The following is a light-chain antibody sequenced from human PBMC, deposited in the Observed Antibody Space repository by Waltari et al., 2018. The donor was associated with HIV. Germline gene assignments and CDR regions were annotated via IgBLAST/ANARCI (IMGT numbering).Light chain of an antibody. J-gene: IGLJ3*02. V-gene: IGLV3-27*01. CDR2: KDS. Sequence: SYELTQPSSLSVSPGQTASNTCSGETQAKKSARWFQQKPGQAPVLVIYKDSERPSGIPERFSGSSSGTTVTLTISGAQVEDEADYYCYSAADNNDWVFGGGTKLTVL. CDR3: YSAADNNDWV. CDR1: TQAKKS.